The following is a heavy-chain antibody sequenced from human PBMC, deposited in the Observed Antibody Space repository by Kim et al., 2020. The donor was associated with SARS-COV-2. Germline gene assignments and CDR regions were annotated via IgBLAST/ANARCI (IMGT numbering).Heavy chain of an antibody. Sequence: SVKVSCKASGGTFSSYAISWVRQAPGQGLEWMGGIIPIFGTANYAQKFQGRVTITADESTSTAYMELSSLRSEDTAVYYCARGSGIADLNYYYYYGMDVWGQGTTVTVSS. CDR1: GGTFSSYA. CDR3: ARGSGIADLNYYYYYGMDV. D-gene: IGHD6-13*01. V-gene: IGHV1-69*13. J-gene: IGHJ6*02. CDR2: IIPIFGTA.